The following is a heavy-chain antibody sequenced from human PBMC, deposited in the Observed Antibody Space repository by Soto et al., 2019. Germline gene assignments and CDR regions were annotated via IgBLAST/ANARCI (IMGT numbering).Heavy chain of an antibody. D-gene: IGHD4-17*01. Sequence: SETLSLTCTVSGGSISSYYWSWIRQPPGKGLEWIGYIYYSGSTNYNPSLKSRVTISVDTSKNQFSLKLSSVTAADTAVYYCASSARGDYLVLDYSGQGTLVTVSS. CDR2: IYYSGST. CDR3: ASSARGDYLVLDY. CDR1: GGSISSYY. V-gene: IGHV4-59*08. J-gene: IGHJ4*02.